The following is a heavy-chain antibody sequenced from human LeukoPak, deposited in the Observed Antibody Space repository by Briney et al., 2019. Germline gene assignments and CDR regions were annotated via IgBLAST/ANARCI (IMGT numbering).Heavy chain of an antibody. CDR3: AREGGANNWFDP. Sequence: GGSLRLSCAASGFTFSSYAMHWVRQAPGKGLEWVAVISYDGSSKYYADSVKGRFTISRDNSKNTLYLQMNSLRAEDTAVYYCAREGGANNWFDPWGQGTLVTVSS. J-gene: IGHJ5*02. D-gene: IGHD1-26*01. V-gene: IGHV3-30*04. CDR1: GFTFSSYA. CDR2: ISYDGSSK.